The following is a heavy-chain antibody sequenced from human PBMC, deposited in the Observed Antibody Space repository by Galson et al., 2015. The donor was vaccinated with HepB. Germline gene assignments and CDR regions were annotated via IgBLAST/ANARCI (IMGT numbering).Heavy chain of an antibody. D-gene: IGHD3-22*01. Sequence: SVKVSCKASGGTFSSYAISWVRQAPGQGLEWMGRIIPILGIANYAQKFQGRVTITADKSTSTAYMELSSLRSEDTAVYYCARVVEYDSSGYRTWGQGTLVTVSS. CDR3: ARVVEYDSSGYRT. CDR1: GGTFSSYA. J-gene: IGHJ5*02. CDR2: IIPILGIA. V-gene: IGHV1-69*04.